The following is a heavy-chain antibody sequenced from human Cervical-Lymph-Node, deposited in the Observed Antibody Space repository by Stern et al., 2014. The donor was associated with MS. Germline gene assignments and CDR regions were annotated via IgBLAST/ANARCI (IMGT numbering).Heavy chain of an antibody. CDR2: ITRSSATT. D-gene: IGHD3-3*01. Sequence: EVQLLESGGGLVQPGGSLRLSCAASGFTFNSHSMNWVRQAPGKGLEWVSYITRSSATTHYADSVKGRFTISRDNAKNSLYLQMNSLRAEDTAVYYCVRGITIFGVVTQLDVWGQGTTVTVSS. CDR3: VRGITIFGVVTQLDV. J-gene: IGHJ6*02. V-gene: IGHV3-48*01. CDR1: GFTFNSHS.